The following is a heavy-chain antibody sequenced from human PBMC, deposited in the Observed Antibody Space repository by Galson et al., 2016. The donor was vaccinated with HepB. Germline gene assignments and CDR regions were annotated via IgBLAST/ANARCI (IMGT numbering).Heavy chain of an antibody. D-gene: IGHD1-14*01. CDR3: VREGQGAPDDY. V-gene: IGHV3-30*04. J-gene: IGHJ4*02. Sequence: SLRLSCAASGFTFGDYAMHWVRQAPGKGLEWLAVILYDGTKKYYADSLKGRFTISRDNSKNTLYLQLNSLRAADTAVYYCVREGQGAPDDYWGQGTLVTVSS. CDR2: ILYDGTKK. CDR1: GFTFGDYA.